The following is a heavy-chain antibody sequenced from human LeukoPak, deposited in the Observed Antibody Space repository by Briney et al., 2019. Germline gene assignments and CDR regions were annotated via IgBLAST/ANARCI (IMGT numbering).Heavy chain of an antibody. CDR2: IYPGDSDT. CDR3: ARRLGYSYDSSGYTFDY. Sequence: GESLKISCKGSGYSFTSYWIGWVRQMPGKGLEWMGIIYPGDSDTRYSPSFQGQVTISADKSISTAYLQWSSLKASDTAMYYCARRLGYSYDSSGYTFDYWGQGTLVTVSS. D-gene: IGHD3-22*01. J-gene: IGHJ4*02. CDR1: GYSFTSYW. V-gene: IGHV5-51*01.